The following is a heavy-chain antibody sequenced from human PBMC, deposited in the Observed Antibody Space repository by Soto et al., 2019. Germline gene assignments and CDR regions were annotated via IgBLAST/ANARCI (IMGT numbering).Heavy chain of an antibody. Sequence: PSETLSLTCTVSGGSISSYYWSWIRQPPGKGLEWIGYIYYSGSTNYDPSLKSRVTISVDTSKNQFSLKLSSVTAADTAVYYCAREWAAGNNWFDPWGQGTLVTVSS. V-gene: IGHV4-59*01. D-gene: IGHD6-19*01. CDR2: IYYSGST. J-gene: IGHJ5*02. CDR3: AREWAAGNNWFDP. CDR1: GGSISSYY.